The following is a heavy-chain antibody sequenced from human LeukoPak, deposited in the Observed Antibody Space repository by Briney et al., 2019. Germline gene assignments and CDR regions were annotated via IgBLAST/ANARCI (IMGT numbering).Heavy chain of an antibody. D-gene: IGHD6-19*01. V-gene: IGHV4-59*08. Sequence: SETLSLTCTVSGGSISSYYWSWIRQPPGKGLEWIGYIYYSGSTNYNPSLKSRVTISVDTSKNQFCLKLSSVTAADTAVYYCARAYSSGWDPNWFDPWGQGTLVTVSS. J-gene: IGHJ5*02. CDR2: IYYSGST. CDR1: GGSISSYY. CDR3: ARAYSSGWDPNWFDP.